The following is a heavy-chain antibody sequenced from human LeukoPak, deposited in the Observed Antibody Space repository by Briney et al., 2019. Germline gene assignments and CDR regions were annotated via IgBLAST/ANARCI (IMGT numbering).Heavy chain of an antibody. D-gene: IGHD2-2*01. CDR2: IYYSGST. CDR3: ARSCSSTSCHEDY. J-gene: IGHJ4*02. Sequence: SETLSLTCTVSGGSISSYYWSWIRQPPGKGLEWIGYIYYSGSTNYNPSLKSRVTISVDTSKNQFSLKLSSVTAADTAAYYCARSCSSTSCHEDYWGQGTLVTVSS. V-gene: IGHV4-59*08. CDR1: GGSISSYY.